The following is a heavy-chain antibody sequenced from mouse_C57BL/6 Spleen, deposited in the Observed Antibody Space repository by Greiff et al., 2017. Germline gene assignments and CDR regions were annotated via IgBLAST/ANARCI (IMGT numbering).Heavy chain of an antibody. CDR1: GYAFSSSW. CDR3: GRYYDGSSYGVAY. V-gene: IGHV1-82*01. D-gene: IGHD1-1*01. Sequence: QVQLQQSGPELVKPGASVKISCKASGYAFSSSWMNWVKQRPGKGLEWIGRIYPGDGDTNYNGKFKGKATLTADKSSSTAYMQLSSLTSEDSAVYSCGRYYDGSSYGVAYWGQGTLVTVSA. J-gene: IGHJ3*01. CDR2: IYPGDGDT.